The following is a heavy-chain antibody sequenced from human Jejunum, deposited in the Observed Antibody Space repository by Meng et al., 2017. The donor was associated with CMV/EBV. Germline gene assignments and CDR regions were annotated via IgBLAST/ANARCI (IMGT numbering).Heavy chain of an antibody. Sequence: GFTFSRYPMHWVRQAPGKGLEWVAVISYDGGSKYYADSVKDRFTISRDNSNNTLYLQLDSLRAEDTAVYYCARDRTSVVVPAALLYWGQGTLVTVSS. CDR1: GFTFSRYP. D-gene: IGHD2-2*01. CDR3: ARDRTSVVVPAALLY. J-gene: IGHJ4*02. V-gene: IGHV3-30-3*01. CDR2: ISYDGGSK.